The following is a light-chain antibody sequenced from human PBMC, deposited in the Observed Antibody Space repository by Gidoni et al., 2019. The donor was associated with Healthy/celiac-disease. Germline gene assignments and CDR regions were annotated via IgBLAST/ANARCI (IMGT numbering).Light chain of an antibody. CDR2: DAS. Sequence: EIVLTQSPATLSLSPGERATLSCGASQSVSSSCLAWYQQKPGLAPRLLIYDASSRASGIPYRFSGSGSGTDFTLTISRLEPEDFAVYYCQQDGSSPITFGQGTRLEIK. CDR1: QSVSSSC. CDR3: QQDGSSPIT. V-gene: IGKV3D-20*01. J-gene: IGKJ5*01.